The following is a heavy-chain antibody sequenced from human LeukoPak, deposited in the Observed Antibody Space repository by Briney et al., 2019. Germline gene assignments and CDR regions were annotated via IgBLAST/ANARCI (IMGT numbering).Heavy chain of an antibody. CDR2: INPNSGGT. Sequence: ASVTVSCKASGYTFTGYYMHWVRQAPGQGLEWMGRINPNSGGTNYAQKFQGRVTMTRDTSISTAYMELSRLRSDDTAVYYCARVFRHYYDSSGYLDYWGQGTLVTVSS. CDR1: GYTFTGYY. J-gene: IGHJ4*02. CDR3: ARVFRHYYDSSGYLDY. D-gene: IGHD3-22*01. V-gene: IGHV1-2*06.